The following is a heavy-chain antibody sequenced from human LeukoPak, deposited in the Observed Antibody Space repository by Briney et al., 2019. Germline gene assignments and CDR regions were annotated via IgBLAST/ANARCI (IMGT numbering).Heavy chain of an antibody. D-gene: IGHD3-22*01. CDR1: GFTFDDYA. J-gene: IGHJ4*02. CDR2: ISWNSGSI. Sequence: GGSLRLSCAASGFTFDDYAMPWVRQAPGKGLEWVSGISWNSGSIGYADSVKGRFTISGDNAKNSLYLQMNSLRAEDTALYYCAKDKGGYYPRGYFDYWGQGTLVTVSS. CDR3: AKDKGGYYPRGYFDY. V-gene: IGHV3-9*01.